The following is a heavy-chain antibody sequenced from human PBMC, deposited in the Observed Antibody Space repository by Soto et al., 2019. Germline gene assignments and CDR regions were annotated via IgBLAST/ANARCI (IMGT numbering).Heavy chain of an antibody. D-gene: IGHD3-3*01. CDR2: IRYDGSNK. J-gene: IGHJ6*02. CDR1: GFTFSSYG. CDR3: ARGFMKTYYHLWSGYTPYYYYYGMDV. Sequence: GGSLRLSCAASGFTFSSYGMHWVRQAPGKGLEWVAVIRYDGSNKYYADSVKGRFTISRDNSKNTLYLQMNSLRAEDTAVYYCARGFMKTYYHLWSGYTPYYYYYGMDVWGQGTTVTVSS. V-gene: IGHV3-33*01.